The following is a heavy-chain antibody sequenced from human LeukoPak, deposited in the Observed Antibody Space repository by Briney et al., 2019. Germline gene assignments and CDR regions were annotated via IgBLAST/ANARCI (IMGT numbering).Heavy chain of an antibody. V-gene: IGHV4-59*08. CDR3: AKVRSSSWFDY. J-gene: IGHJ4*02. Sequence: SETLSLTCTVSGGSISDYYWSWIRQPPGKGLEWIGYIFYTGSTNYNPSLKSRVTISVDTSKNQFSLKLTSLTAADTAVYYCAKVRSSSWFDYWGQGTLVTVSS. CDR1: GGSISDYY. CDR2: IFYTGST. D-gene: IGHD6-13*01.